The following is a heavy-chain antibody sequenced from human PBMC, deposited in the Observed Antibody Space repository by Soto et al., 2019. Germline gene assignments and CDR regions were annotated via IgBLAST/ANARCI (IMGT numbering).Heavy chain of an antibody. D-gene: IGHD5-12*01. V-gene: IGHV1-18*01. CDR2: ISPYTGNT. J-gene: IGHJ6*02. Sequence: QVQLVQSGDEVKKPGASVKVSCKASGYIFVNYGIAWVRQAPGQGLEWMGWISPYTGNTHSATKVQARLTMTTDTSTGSAYTDLGRRTSDDTRVYYWVMVDNYGTPTPPDVWGQGTTVTVSS. CDR3: VMVDNYGTPTPPDV. CDR1: GYIFVNYG.